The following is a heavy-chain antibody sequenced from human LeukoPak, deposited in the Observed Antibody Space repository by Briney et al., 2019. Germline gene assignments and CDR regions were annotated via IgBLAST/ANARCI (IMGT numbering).Heavy chain of an antibody. CDR1: GFTFTSSA. CDR2: IVVGSGNT. J-gene: IGHJ6*02. V-gene: IGHV1-58*01. Sequence: SVKVSCKASGFTFTSSAVQWVRQARGQRLEWIGWIVVGSGNTNYAQKFQERVTITRDMSTSTAYMELSSLRSEDTAVYYCAAFHINYDFWSGYRNPYYYGMDVWGQGTTVTVSS. D-gene: IGHD3-3*01. CDR3: AAFHINYDFWSGYRNPYYYGMDV.